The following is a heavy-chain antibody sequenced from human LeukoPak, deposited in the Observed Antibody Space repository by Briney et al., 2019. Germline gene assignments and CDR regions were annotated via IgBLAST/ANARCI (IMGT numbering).Heavy chain of an antibody. J-gene: IGHJ5*02. V-gene: IGHV3-21*01. CDR1: GFTFSSYS. CDR3: ARVGYYGSGTYGQNH. CDR2: ISSSSSYI. Sequence: GGSLRLSCAASGFTFSSYSMNWVRQAPGKGLEWVSSISSSSSYIYYADSVKGRFAISRDNAKNSLYLQMNSLRAEDTAVYYCARVGYYGSGTYGQNHWGQGTLVTVSS. D-gene: IGHD3-10*01.